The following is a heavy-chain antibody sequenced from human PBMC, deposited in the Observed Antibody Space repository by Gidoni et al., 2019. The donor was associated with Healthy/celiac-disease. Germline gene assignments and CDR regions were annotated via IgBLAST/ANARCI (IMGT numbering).Heavy chain of an antibody. J-gene: IGHJ4*02. CDR3: AKDPEFSSVVVPAVFFDY. CDR2: ISGSGGST. Sequence: EVQLLESGGGLVQPGGSLRLSCAASGFTCSSYAMSWVRQAPGKGLEWVSAISGSGGSTYYADSVKGRFTISRDNSKNTLYLQMNSLRAEDTAVYYCAKDPEFSSVVVPAVFFDYWGQGTLVTVSS. CDR1: GFTCSSYA. D-gene: IGHD2-2*01. V-gene: IGHV3-23*01.